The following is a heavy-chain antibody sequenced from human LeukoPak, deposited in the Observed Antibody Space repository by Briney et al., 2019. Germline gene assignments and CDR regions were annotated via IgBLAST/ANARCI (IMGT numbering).Heavy chain of an antibody. Sequence: PSETLSLTCTVSGGSISSYYWSWIRQPPGKGLERIGYIYYSGSTNYNPSLKSRVTISVDTSKNQFSLKLSSVTAADTAVYYCARNGRAYSSGYYSNGLVDYWGQGTLVTVSS. D-gene: IGHD3-22*01. V-gene: IGHV4-59*01. CDR3: ARNGRAYSSGYYSNGLVDY. CDR1: GGSISSYY. CDR2: IYYSGST. J-gene: IGHJ4*02.